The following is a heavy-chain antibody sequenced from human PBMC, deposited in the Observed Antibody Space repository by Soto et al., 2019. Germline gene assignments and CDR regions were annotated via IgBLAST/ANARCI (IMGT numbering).Heavy chain of an antibody. CDR3: ARDHRRGVPAAMLDY. CDR2: IYYSGST. V-gene: IGHV4-30-4*01. J-gene: IGHJ4*02. D-gene: IGHD2-2*01. Sequence: SETLSLTCTVSGGSISSCDYYWSWIRQPPGKGLEWIGYIYYSGSTYYKSSLKSRVTISVDTSKNQFSLKLSSVTAADTAVYYCARDHRRGVPAAMLDYWGQGTLGTVSS. CDR1: GGSISSCDYY.